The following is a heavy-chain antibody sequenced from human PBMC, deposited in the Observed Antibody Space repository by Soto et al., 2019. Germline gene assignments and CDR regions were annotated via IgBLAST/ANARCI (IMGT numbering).Heavy chain of an antibody. CDR3: ARDSNIAARRSYYYYGMDV. J-gene: IGHJ6*02. CDR1: GDSVSSNSAA. CDR2: TYYRSKWYN. D-gene: IGHD6-6*01. Sequence: SQTLSLTCAISGDSVSSNSAAWNWIRQSPSRGLEWLGRTYYRSKWYNDYAVSVKSRITINPDTSKNQFSLQLNSVTPEDTAVYYCARDSNIAARRSYYYYGMDVWGQGTTVTVSS. V-gene: IGHV6-1*01.